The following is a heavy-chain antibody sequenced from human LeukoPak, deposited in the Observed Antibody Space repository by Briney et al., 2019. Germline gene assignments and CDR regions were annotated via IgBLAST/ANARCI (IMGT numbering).Heavy chain of an antibody. V-gene: IGHV3-23*01. Sequence: PGGSLRLSCAAPEFTFRSYAMSWVRQAPGKGLEWVSSISGSGDRTYYADCVKGRFTISRDNSKNTLYLQMNSLRAEDTAVYYCAKDLRYSYDSRDQGTLVTVSS. J-gene: IGHJ4*02. CDR3: AKDLRYSYDS. CDR2: ISGSGDRT. D-gene: IGHD3-22*01. CDR1: EFTFRSYA.